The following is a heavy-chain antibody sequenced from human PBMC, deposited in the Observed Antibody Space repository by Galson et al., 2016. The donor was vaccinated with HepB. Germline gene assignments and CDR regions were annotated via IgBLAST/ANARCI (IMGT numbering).Heavy chain of an antibody. Sequence: TLSLTCAVYGGSFSGXXXRXXXQPXXXGLXXXGXXXHSXXXNYTHXLKVRVTISVXXSKNQFSLKLXXXTAADTAVYYCARVGVFVDYWGXGTLXTVSS. J-gene: IGHJ4*02. CDR2: XXHSXXX. CDR1: GGSFSGXX. D-gene: IGHD6-13*01. V-gene: IGHV4-34*01. CDR3: ARVGVFVDY.